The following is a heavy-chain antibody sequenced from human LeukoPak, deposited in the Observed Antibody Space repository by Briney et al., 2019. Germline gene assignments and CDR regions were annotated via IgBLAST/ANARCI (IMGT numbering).Heavy chain of an antibody. D-gene: IGHD3-22*01. CDR3: ARLRSHYYDSSGYYYFDY. CDR2: IYTSGST. Sequence: PSETLSLTCTVSGGSISSYYWSWIRQPPGKGLEWIGYIYTSGSTNYNPSLKSRVTISVDTSKNQFSLKLSSVTAADTAVHYCARLRSHYYDSSGYYYFDYWGQGTLVTVSS. J-gene: IGHJ4*02. CDR1: GGSISSYY. V-gene: IGHV4-4*09.